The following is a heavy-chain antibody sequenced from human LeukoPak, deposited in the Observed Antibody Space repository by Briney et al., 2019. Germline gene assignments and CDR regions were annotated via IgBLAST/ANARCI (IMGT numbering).Heavy chain of an antibody. CDR2: IYYSGST. CDR3: ARQRSGYYSI. Sequence: SETLSLTCAVSGGSISSYYWSWIRQPPGKGLEWIGYIYYSGSTNYNPSLKSRVTISVDTSKNQFSLKLSSVTAADTAVYYCARQRSGYYSIWGQGTLVTVSS. D-gene: IGHD3-22*01. J-gene: IGHJ4*02. V-gene: IGHV4-59*08. CDR1: GGSISSYY.